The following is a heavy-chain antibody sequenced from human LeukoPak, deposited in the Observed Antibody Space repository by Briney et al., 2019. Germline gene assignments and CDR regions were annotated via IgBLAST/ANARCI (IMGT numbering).Heavy chain of an antibody. V-gene: IGHV4-34*01. J-gene: IGHJ6*02. CDR3: ARAYGDYGYPYYYYGMDV. D-gene: IGHD4-17*01. CDR2: INHSGST. CDR1: GGSFGGYY. Sequence: SETLSLTCAVYGGSFGGYYWSWIRQPPGKGLEWIGEINHSGSTNYNPSLKSRVTISVDTSKNQFSLKLSSVTAEDTAVYYCARAYGDYGYPYYYYGMDVWGQGTTVTVSS.